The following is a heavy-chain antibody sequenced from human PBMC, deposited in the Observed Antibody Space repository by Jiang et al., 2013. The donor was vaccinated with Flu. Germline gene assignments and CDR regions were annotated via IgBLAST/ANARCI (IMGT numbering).Heavy chain of an antibody. V-gene: IGHV3-21*01. CDR3: ARDWGYDSSGFHDY. Sequence: VQLVESGGGLVKPGGSLRLSCAASGLSFTTYSVKWIRQAPGKGLEWVSSITSGGDDIHYADSVKGRFTISRDNAKKSLYLQMNSLRPEDTAIYYCARDWGYDSSGFHDYWGQGTLVTVSS. D-gene: IGHD3-22*01. J-gene: IGHJ4*02. CDR2: ITSGGDDI. CDR1: GLSFTTYS.